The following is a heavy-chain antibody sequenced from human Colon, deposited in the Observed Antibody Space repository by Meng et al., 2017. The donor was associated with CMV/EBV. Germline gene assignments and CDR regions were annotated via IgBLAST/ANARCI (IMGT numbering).Heavy chain of an antibody. V-gene: IGHV3-74*01. CDR2: IDNDGSGT. Sequence: GGSLRLSCAASGFTFGSHWMHWVRQAPGEGLVWVSHIDNDGSGTSYADSVKGRFTISRDNAKNTLHLQMNSLRVEDTAVYYCVRGAATENYYYYAMDVWGQGTTVTVSS. CDR3: VRGAATENYYYYAMDV. J-gene: IGHJ6*02. D-gene: IGHD2-15*01. CDR1: GFTFGSHW.